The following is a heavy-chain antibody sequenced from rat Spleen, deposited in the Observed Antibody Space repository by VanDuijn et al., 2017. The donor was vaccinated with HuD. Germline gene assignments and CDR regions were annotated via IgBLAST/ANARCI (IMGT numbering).Heavy chain of an antibody. J-gene: IGHJ3*01. V-gene: IGHV5-31*01. CDR1: GFTFSSYW. CDR2: ITHIGATS. D-gene: IGHD1-6*01. Sequence: EVQLVESGGGLVQPGRSMKLSCAASGFTFSSYWMYWIRQAPGKGLEWVATITHIGATSYYPDSVKGRFTISREDGRSTLYLQMNSLRSEDTATYYCTRHALMYITDPFAYWGQGTLVTVSS. CDR3: TRHALMYITDPFAY.